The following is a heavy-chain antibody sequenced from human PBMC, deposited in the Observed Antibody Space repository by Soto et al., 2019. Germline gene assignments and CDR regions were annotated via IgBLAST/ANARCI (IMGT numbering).Heavy chain of an antibody. Sequence: QVQLQQWGAGLLKPSETLSLTCAVYGGSFSGYYWSWIRQPPGKGLEWIGEINHSGSTNYNPSLKGRVTISVDTSKNQCSLTLSSVTAADTAVYYCARSAMIVVARTFDYWGQGTLVTVSS. D-gene: IGHD3-22*01. CDR2: INHSGST. J-gene: IGHJ4*02. CDR1: GGSFSGYY. CDR3: ARSAMIVVARTFDY. V-gene: IGHV4-34*01.